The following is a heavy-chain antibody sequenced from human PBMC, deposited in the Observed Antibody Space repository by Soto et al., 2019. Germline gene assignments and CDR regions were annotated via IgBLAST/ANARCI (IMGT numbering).Heavy chain of an antibody. CDR1: GYTFTTYG. CDR3: ARVVGAVGHWLDP. J-gene: IGHJ5*02. V-gene: IGHV1-18*01. D-gene: IGHD1-26*01. CDR2: ISAYNYNT. Sequence: QVQLVQSGAEVKKPGASVKVSCKAPGYTFTTYGLSWVRQAPGQGLEWMGRISAYNYNTNYAQKLQGRVTMTTDTSTSTAYMELRSLGSDDTAVYYCARVVGAVGHWLDPWGQGTLVTVSS.